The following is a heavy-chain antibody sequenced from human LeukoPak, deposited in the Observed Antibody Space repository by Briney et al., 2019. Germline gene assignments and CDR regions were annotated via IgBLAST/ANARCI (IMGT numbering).Heavy chain of an antibody. CDR3: ARDVRSGGNSGDFDY. CDR2: IYSGGST. J-gene: IGHJ4*02. CDR1: GFTVSSNY. D-gene: IGHD4-23*01. V-gene: IGHV3-66*02. Sequence: GGSLRLSCAASGFTVSSNYMSWVRQAPGKGLEWVSVIYSGGSTYYADSVKVRFTISRDNSKNTLYLQMNSLRAEDTAVYYCARDVRSGGNSGDFDYWGQGTLVTVSS.